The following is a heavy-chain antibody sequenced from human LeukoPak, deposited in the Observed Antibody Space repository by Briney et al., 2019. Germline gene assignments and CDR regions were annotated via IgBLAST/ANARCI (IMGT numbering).Heavy chain of an antibody. CDR1: GYSFTSYW. D-gene: IGHD3-10*01. J-gene: IGHJ4*02. V-gene: IGHV5-10-1*01. CDR2: IDPSDSYT. Sequence: LGESLKISCKGSGYSFTSYWIGWVRQMPGKGLERMGRIDPSDSYTNYSPSFQGHVTISADKSISTAYLQWSSLKASDTAMYYCASHPEVGSGLFDYWGQGTLVTVSS. CDR3: ASHPEVGSGLFDY.